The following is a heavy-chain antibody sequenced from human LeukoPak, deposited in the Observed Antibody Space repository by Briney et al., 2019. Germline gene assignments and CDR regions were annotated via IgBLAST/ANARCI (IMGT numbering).Heavy chain of an antibody. CDR3: VKRGRSSDYAYDY. CDR2: ISSNGGGT. D-gene: IGHD5-12*01. CDR1: GFTFSSYA. V-gene: IGHV3-64D*06. Sequence: GGSLRLSCSASGFTFSSYAMHWVRQAPGRGLQYVSAISSNGGGTYYADSVKGRFTISRDNSKNTLYLQMSSLTAEDSAVYYCVKRGRSSDYAYDYWGQGTLVTVSS. J-gene: IGHJ4*02.